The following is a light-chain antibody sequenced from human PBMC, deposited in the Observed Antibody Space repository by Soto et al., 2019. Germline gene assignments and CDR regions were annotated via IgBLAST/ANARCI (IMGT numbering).Light chain of an antibody. Sequence: DIQMTQSPSSLSASVGDRVTITCRASENIKTFLHWYQKKPGKAPNLLVYGASSLHSGVPSRFSGSGSGTEFTLTISSLQPDDFATYYCQQYNSYPYTFGQGTKVDIK. V-gene: IGKV1-5*01. J-gene: IGKJ2*01. CDR2: GAS. CDR3: QQYNSYPYT. CDR1: ENIKTF.